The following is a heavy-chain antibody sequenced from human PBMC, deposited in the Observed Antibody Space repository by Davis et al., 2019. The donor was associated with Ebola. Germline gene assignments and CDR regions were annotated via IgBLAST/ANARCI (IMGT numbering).Heavy chain of an antibody. Sequence: GESLKISCVVSGWSFIDAWVGWVRQAPGKGLEWVGRSKGRGGGEVYALPVKDRFSISRDDSKDTMFLHMTHLKIEDTAIYYCVYIGSETYLHFDIWGRGTRVTVSS. V-gene: IGHV3-15*05. J-gene: IGHJ3*02. CDR1: GWSFIDAW. D-gene: IGHD1-26*01. CDR3: VYIGSETYLHFDI. CDR2: SKGRGGGE.